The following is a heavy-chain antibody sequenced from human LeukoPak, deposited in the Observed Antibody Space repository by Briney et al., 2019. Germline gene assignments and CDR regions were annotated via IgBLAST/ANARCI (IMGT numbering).Heavy chain of an antibody. J-gene: IGHJ6*02. CDR3: ASSGYLTYPYYYYGMDV. Sequence: SETLSLTCTVSGGTFSSGGYYWSWIRQHQGQGLEWIRNIYYSGSTYYNPSLKSRVTISVDTSKNQFSLKLSSVTAADTAVYYCASSGYLTYPYYYYGMDVWGQGTTVTVSS. D-gene: IGHD3-16*01. CDR1: GGTFSSGGYY. V-gene: IGHV4-31*03. CDR2: IYYSGST.